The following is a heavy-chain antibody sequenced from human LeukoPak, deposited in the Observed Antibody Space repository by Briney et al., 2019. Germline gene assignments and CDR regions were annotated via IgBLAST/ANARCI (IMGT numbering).Heavy chain of an antibody. J-gene: IGHJ4*02. Sequence: SETLSLTCTVSGGSISSSSYYWGWIRQPPWKGLEWIGSIYYSGSTYYNPSLKSRVTISVDTSKNQFSLKLSSVTAADTAVYYCARQRIAAVRYYFDYWGQGTLVTVSS. CDR3: ARQRIAAVRYYFDY. CDR1: GGSISSSSYY. CDR2: IYYSGST. V-gene: IGHV4-39*01. D-gene: IGHD6-13*01.